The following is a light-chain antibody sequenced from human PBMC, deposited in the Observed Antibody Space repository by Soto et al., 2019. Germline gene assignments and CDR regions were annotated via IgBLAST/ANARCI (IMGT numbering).Light chain of an antibody. J-gene: IGKJ1*01. V-gene: IGKV3-20*01. CDR3: QQYGNSPQT. Sequence: ETVLTQSPGTLSLSPGERATLSCRASQSVGSNYVAWYQQKPGQAPRLLIYGASHGATGIPDRFSGSGSGTDFTLTIIRLEPEDFAVYYCQQYGNSPQTFGQGTKVEIK. CDR1: QSVGSNY. CDR2: GAS.